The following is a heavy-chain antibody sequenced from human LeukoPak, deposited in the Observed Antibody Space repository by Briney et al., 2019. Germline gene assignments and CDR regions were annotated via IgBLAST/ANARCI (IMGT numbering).Heavy chain of an antibody. CDR3: ARRGGSGWYLYNWFDP. J-gene: IGHJ5*02. CDR1: GGTFSSYA. V-gene: IGHV1-69*13. CDR2: IIPIFGTA. D-gene: IGHD6-19*01. Sequence: ASVKVSCKASGGTFSSYAISWVRQAPGQGLEWMGGIIPIFGTANYAQKFQGRVTITADESTSTAYMELSSLRSEDTAVYYCARRGGSGWYLYNWFDPWGQGTLVTVSS.